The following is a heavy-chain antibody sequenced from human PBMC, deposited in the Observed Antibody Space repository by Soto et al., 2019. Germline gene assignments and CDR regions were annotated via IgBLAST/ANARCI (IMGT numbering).Heavy chain of an antibody. CDR2: ISGGGGST. V-gene: IGHV3-23*01. CDR3: ARSPTTYYYDSSGYSGAFDI. D-gene: IGHD3-22*01. J-gene: IGHJ3*02. CDR1: GFTFSTYA. Sequence: EVQLLESGGGLVQPGGSLRLSCAASGFTFSTYAMNWVRQAPGKGLEWVSAISGGGGSTYYADSVKGRVTISRDNSKNTLYLQMNSLRAEDTAVYYCARSPTTYYYDSSGYSGAFDIWGQGTMVTVSS.